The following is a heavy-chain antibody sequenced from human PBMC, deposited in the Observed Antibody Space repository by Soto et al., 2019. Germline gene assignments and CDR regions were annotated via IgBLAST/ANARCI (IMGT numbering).Heavy chain of an antibody. Sequence: AGGSLRLSCAASGFTFSSYAMSWVRQAPGKGLEWVSAISGSGGSTYYADSVKGRFTISRDNSKNTLYLQMNSLRAEDTAVYYCAKDLLRLPYYFDYWGQGTLVTVYS. J-gene: IGHJ4*02. CDR2: ISGSGGST. CDR1: GFTFSSYA. CDR3: AKDLLRLPYYFDY. V-gene: IGHV3-23*01. D-gene: IGHD2-21*01.